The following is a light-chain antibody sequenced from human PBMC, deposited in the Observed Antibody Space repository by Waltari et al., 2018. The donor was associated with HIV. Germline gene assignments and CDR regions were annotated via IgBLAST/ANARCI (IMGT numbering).Light chain of an antibody. J-gene: IGKJ1*01. Sequence: VLTQSPVSLYLSPGERTTLSCGASQTINSNFLAWYQQRLGLPPSLLIYDASKRASGVPDRFSGAGSGTDFTLTINRLDPEDSAVYFCQQYSSSPWTFGPGTKV. CDR3: QQYSSSPWT. CDR1: QTINSNF. V-gene: IGKV3D-20*01. CDR2: DAS.